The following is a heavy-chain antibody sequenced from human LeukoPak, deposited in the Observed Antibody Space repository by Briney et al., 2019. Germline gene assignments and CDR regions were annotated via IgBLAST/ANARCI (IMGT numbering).Heavy chain of an antibody. CDR1: GFTLSSHW. CDR3: ARGLTLAGAIAFDI. J-gene: IGHJ3*02. D-gene: IGHD4/OR15-4a*01. Sequence: PAGGTLRLSCAASGFTLSSHWMAWVRQAPGKGLQWVAHIRQDGGQTHSVDSVKGRFTLSRDNAKNSLFLQMNSLTAEDTAVYYCARGLTLAGAIAFDIWGRGTVVTVSS. V-gene: IGHV3-7*01. CDR2: IRQDGGQT.